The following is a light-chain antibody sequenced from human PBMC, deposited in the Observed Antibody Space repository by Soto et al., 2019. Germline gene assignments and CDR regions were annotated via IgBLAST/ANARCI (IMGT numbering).Light chain of an antibody. CDR3: MQSTQLPPT. CDR2: DAS. CDR1: QSLLHITGETL. Sequence: DVVMPQTPLSLSVAPGQPASISCKSSQSLLHITGETLLFWYLQKPGQSPQLLISDASTRVSGVPGRFTDSGSGTDFTLESSRVETDYVCISYCMQSTQLPPTFGQGTRLRIE. J-gene: IGKJ5*01. V-gene: IGKV2D-29*02.